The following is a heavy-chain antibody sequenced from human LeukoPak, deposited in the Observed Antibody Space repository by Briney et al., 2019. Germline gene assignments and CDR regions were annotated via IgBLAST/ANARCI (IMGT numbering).Heavy chain of an antibody. CDR1: GFTFSSYK. CDR2: ITDSGSTK. J-gene: IGHJ4*02. Sequence: GGSLRLSCAASGFTFSSYKMNWVRQAPGKGLDWVSYITDSGSTKYYADSVKGRFTISRDNAKNSLFLQMNSLRAEDTAIYYCQVNNDYWGQGTLVTVSS. V-gene: IGHV3-48*03. CDR3: QVNNDY. D-gene: IGHD1-14*01.